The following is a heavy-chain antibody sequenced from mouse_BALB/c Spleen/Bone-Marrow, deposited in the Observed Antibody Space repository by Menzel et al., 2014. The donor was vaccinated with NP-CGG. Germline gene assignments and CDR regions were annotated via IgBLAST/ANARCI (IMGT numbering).Heavy chain of an antibody. D-gene: IGHD3-1*01. J-gene: IGHJ3*01. CDR1: GYTFTSYY. Sequence: VQLQQSGAELVKPGASAKLSCKASGYTFTSYYMYWVKQRPGQGLEWIGGINPSNGGTNFNEKFKSKATLTVDKSSSTAYMQLSCLTSEDSAVYYCTRGLRAWFAYWGQGTLVTVSA. CDR2: INPSNGGT. CDR3: TRGLRAWFAY. V-gene: IGHV1S81*02.